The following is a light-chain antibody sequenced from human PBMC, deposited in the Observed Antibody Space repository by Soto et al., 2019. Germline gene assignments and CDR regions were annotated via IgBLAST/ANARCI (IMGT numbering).Light chain of an antibody. V-gene: IGLV1-40*01. CDR2: GNS. Sequence: QSVLTQPPSVSGAPGQRVTLSCTGSSPKIGAGYDVHWYQQLPGPAPKLLIYGNSNRPSGVPERFSGSKSGTSASLAITGLQAEDEADYYCQSYDSSLSGSGVVFGGGTKLTVL. CDR3: QSYDSSLSGSGVV. CDR1: SPKIGAGYD. J-gene: IGLJ2*01.